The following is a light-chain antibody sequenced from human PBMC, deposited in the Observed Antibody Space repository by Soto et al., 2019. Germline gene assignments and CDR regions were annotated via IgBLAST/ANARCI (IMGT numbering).Light chain of an antibody. CDR2: DVS. CDR1: SSDVGDYNY. J-gene: IGLJ1*01. CDR3: CSYAGDYTYV. V-gene: IGLV2-11*01. Sequence: QSALTQPRSVSGSPGQSVTISCTGTSSDVGDYNYVSWYQQHPGKAPKLMIYDVSKRPSGVPDRFSGSKSGNTASLTISGLQAEDEADYYCCSYAGDYTYVFXTGTKVTVL.